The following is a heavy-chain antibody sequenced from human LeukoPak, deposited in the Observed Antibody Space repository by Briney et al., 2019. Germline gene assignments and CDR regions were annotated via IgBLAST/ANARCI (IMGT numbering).Heavy chain of an antibody. CDR3: ARDKRLLVRWGFDP. D-gene: IGHD3-10*01. J-gene: IGHJ5*02. Sequence: PSGTLSLTCAVSGGSISSSNWWSWVRQPPGKGLEWIGEIYHSGSTNYNPSLKSRVTISVGKSKNQFSLKLSSVTAADTAVYYCARDKRLLVRWGFDPWGQGTLVTVSS. CDR2: IYHSGST. CDR1: GGSISSSNW. V-gene: IGHV4-4*02.